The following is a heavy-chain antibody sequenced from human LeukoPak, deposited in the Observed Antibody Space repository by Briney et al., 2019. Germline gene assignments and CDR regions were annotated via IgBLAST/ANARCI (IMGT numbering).Heavy chain of an antibody. D-gene: IGHD3-10*01. CDR3: ARPLMYYYGSETYFWFDP. CDR1: GFTFSSYA. V-gene: IGHV3-30*04. Sequence: GGSLRLSCAASGFTFSSYAMHWVRQAPGKGLEWVAVISYDGSNKYYADSVKGRFTISRDNSKNTLYLQMNSLRAEDTAVYYCARPLMYYYGSETYFWFDPWGQGTLVTVSS. J-gene: IGHJ5*02. CDR2: ISYDGSNK.